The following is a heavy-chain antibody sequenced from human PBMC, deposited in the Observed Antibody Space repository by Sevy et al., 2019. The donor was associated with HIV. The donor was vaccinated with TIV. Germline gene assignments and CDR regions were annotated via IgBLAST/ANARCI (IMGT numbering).Heavy chain of an antibody. Sequence: GGSLRLSCAVSGFTFSNAWMNWVRQAPGTGLQWVGLIKSKIDGETTDYAAPVKGRFTISRDDSKNTVYLQMNSLKTEHTAVYYCATARGYYASSPFDYWGPGTLVTVSS. D-gene: IGHD3-22*01. CDR2: IKSKIDGETT. CDR3: ATARGYYASSPFDY. CDR1: GFTFSNAW. J-gene: IGHJ4*02. V-gene: IGHV3-15*01.